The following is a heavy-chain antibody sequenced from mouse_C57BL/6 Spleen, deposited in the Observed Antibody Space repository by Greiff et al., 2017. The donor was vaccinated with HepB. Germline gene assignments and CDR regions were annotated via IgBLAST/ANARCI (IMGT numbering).Heavy chain of an antibody. CDR2: ISGGGGNT. Sequence: EVKVVESGGGLVKPGGSLKLSCAASGFTFSSYTMSWVRQTPEKRLEWVATISGGGGNTYYPDSVKGRFTISRDNAKNTLYLQMSSLRSEDTALYYCARPYDSSWYFDVWGTGTTVTVSS. D-gene: IGHD2-4*01. V-gene: IGHV5-9*01. CDR1: GFTFSSYT. CDR3: ARPYDSSWYFDV. J-gene: IGHJ1*03.